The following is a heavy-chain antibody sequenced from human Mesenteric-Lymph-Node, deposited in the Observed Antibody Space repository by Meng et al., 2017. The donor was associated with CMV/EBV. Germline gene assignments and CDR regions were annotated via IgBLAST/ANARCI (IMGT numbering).Heavy chain of an antibody. CDR2: IYYSGGT. CDR1: GGSISSYY. J-gene: IGHJ6*02. Sequence: GSLRLSCTVSGGSISSYYWSWIRQPPGKGLEWIGYIYYSGGTNYNPSLKSRVSISVDTSKNQSSLKLSSVSAADTAVYYCARDSGLEQYHGMDVWGQGTTVTVSS. D-gene: IGHD1/OR15-1a*01. CDR3: ARDSGLEQYHGMDV. V-gene: IGHV4-59*01.